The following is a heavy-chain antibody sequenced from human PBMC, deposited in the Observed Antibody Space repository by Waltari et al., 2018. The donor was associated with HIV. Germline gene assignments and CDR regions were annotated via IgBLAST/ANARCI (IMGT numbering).Heavy chain of an antibody. D-gene: IGHD3-16*02. V-gene: IGHV4-31*03. CDR3: ARGSTFGGVIVYFDY. CDR1: GGSISSGGYY. J-gene: IGHJ4*02. Sequence: QVQLQESGPGLVKPSQTLSLTCPVSGGSISSGGYYWSWIRQHPGKGLEWIGYIYYSGSTYYNPSLKSRVTISVDTSKNQFSLKLSSVTAADTAVYYCARGSTFGGVIVYFDYWGQGTLVTVSS. CDR2: IYYSGST.